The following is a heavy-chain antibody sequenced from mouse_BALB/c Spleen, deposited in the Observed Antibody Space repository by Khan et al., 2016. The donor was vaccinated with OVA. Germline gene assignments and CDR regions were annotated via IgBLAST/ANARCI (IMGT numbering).Heavy chain of an antibody. Sequence: VQLQQSGAELAKPGASVKMSCKASGYTFTTYWMHWVKQRPGQGLEWIGYINPTSGYTDYNEKFKDRATLSADKSSSTAYMQLNSLPSEDSAVYYCTRDRIYYWGQGTTLTVAS. V-gene: IGHV1-7*01. CDR3: TRDRIYY. CDR1: GYTFTTYW. CDR2: INPTSGYT. J-gene: IGHJ2*01.